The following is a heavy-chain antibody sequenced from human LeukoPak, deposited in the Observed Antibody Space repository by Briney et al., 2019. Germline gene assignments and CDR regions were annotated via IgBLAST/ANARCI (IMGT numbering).Heavy chain of an antibody. CDR2: INTYDDNT. CDR1: SYTFTNYG. CDR3: ARVSDVGVPYYAMDL. Sequence: GASVKVSCKASSYTFTNYGIIWVRQAPGRGLEWMGWINTYDDNTKYLQKLQGRVTMTTDTSTSTAYMELRSLRSDDTAVYYCARVSDVGVPYYAMDLWGQGTTVTVSS. J-gene: IGHJ6*02. V-gene: IGHV1-18*01. D-gene: IGHD2-2*01.